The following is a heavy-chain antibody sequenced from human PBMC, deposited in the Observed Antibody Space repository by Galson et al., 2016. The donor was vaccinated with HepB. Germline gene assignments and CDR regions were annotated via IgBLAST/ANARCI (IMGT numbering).Heavy chain of an antibody. CDR1: GFTFSSYS. CDR2: ISSTGNTI. J-gene: IGHJ6*04. Sequence: SLRLSCAVSGFTFSSYSLNWVRQAPGKGLEWLSYISSTGNTIYYTDSVKGRLTISRDNAQKSLYLQMNSLRAEDTAVYYCARDFRVVQGKITTYHGMDVWGKGTTVTVSS. D-gene: IGHD3-10*01. V-gene: IGHV3-48*01. CDR3: ARDFRVVQGKITTYHGMDV.